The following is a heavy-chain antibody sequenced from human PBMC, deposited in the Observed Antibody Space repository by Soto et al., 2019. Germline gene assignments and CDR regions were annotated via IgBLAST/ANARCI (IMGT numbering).Heavy chain of an antibody. CDR1: GGSISGRNW. CDR2: VFHSGDT. Sequence: SETLSLTCVVSGGSISGRNWWSWVRQAPGKGLEWIGEVFHSGDTTYTPSLRSRVTISVDKSNNQFSLKLNSVSAADTAVYYCARLIYDSRLNYFYFDFWGQGALVTVSS. J-gene: IGHJ4*02. V-gene: IGHV4-4*02. CDR3: ARLIYDSRLNYFYFDF. D-gene: IGHD3-22*01.